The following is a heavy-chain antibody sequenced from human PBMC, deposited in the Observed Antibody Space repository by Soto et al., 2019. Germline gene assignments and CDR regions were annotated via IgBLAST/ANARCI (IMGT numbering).Heavy chain of an antibody. CDR3: ARGVLQPHQYCGTNGVCYDAFDI. J-gene: IGHJ3*02. CDR1: GGTFSSYA. Sequence: ASVKVSCKASGGTFSSYAISWVQQAPGQGLEWMGGIIPILGIANYAQKFQGRVTITADKSTSTAYMELSSLRSEDTAMYYCARGVLQPHQYCGTNGVCYDAFDIWGQGTMVTVSS. D-gene: IGHD2-8*01. CDR2: IIPILGIA. V-gene: IGHV1-69*10.